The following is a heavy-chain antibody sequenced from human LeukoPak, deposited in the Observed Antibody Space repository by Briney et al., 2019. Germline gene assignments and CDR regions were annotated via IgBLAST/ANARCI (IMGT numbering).Heavy chain of an antibody. CDR2: IYYSGST. CDR1: GGSISSSSYY. Sequence: PSETLSLTCTVSGGSISSSSYYWGWIRQPPGKGLEWIGSIYYSGSTYYNPSLKSRVTISVDTSKNQFSLKLSSVTAADTAVYYCARAGRIVATPYYMDVWGKGTTVTVSS. V-gene: IGHV4-39*07. CDR3: ARAGRIVATPYYMDV. J-gene: IGHJ6*03. D-gene: IGHD5-12*01.